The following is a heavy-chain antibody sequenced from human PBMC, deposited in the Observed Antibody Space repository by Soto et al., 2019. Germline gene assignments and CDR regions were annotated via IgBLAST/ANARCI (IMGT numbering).Heavy chain of an antibody. V-gene: IGHV4-59*01. Sequence: PSETLSLTCTVSGGSMSSYYWTWLRQSPGRGLEWIGYISYSGSTYYNPSLKSRVTISADTSKNQFSLRMNSMIAADTAVYYCARADPDASVGYWGRGTLVTVSS. CDR3: ARADPDASVGY. J-gene: IGHJ4*02. D-gene: IGHD2-15*01. CDR1: GGSMSSYY. CDR2: ISYSGST.